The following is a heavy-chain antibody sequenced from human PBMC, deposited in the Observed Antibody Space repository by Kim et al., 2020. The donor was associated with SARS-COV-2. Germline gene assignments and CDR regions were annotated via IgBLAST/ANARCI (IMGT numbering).Heavy chain of an antibody. Sequence: GGSLRLSCVGSGFPFDYYAMHWVRQFPGKGLEWVAAISWYSDTIVYADSVRGRFTISRDNARTSLYLQMNGLRPEDTAFYYCAMGATVVSAPDYWGQGTLVSVSS. CDR3: AMGATVVSAPDY. J-gene: IGHJ4*02. D-gene: IGHD2-15*01. V-gene: IGHV3-9*01. CDR1: GFPFDYYA. CDR2: ISWYSDTI.